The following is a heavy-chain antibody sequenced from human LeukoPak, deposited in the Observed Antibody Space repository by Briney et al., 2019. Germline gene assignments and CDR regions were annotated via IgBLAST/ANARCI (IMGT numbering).Heavy chain of an antibody. CDR2: IYHSGST. J-gene: IGHJ4*02. V-gene: IGHV4-30-2*01. CDR3: ARDLPVYYYDSSGPQFDY. Sequence: SQTLSLTCTVSGGSISSGGYYWSWIRQPPGKGLEWIGYIYHSGSTYYNPSLKSRVTISVDRSKNQFSLKLSSVTAADTAVYYCARDLPVYYYDSSGPQFDYWGQGTLVTVSS. D-gene: IGHD3-22*01. CDR1: GGSISSGGYY.